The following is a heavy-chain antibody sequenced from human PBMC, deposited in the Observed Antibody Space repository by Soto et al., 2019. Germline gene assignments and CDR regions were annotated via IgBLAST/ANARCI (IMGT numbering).Heavy chain of an antibody. J-gene: IGHJ4*02. D-gene: IGHD2-2*01. CDR2: INHRGSA. Sequence: ASETLSLTCAVYGESFSGHYWSWIRQPPGKGLEWIGEINHRGSANYTPSLKSRVTISVDTSKNQFALKLTSVTAADTAVYYCVRGAPAAIGPQGEYWGQGSLVTVSS. CDR3: VRGAPAAIGPQGEY. CDR1: GESFSGHY. V-gene: IGHV4-34*01.